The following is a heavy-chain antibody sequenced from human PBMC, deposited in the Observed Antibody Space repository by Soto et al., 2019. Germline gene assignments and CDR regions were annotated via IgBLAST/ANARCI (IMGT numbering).Heavy chain of an antibody. V-gene: IGHV1-46*01. CDR2: INPSGGST. CDR3: ARGDGGVVPATRWGAGDYFDY. J-gene: IGHJ4*02. D-gene: IGHD2-2*01. Sequence: GASVKVSCKASGYTFTSYYMHWVRQAPGQGLEWMGIINPSGGSTSYAQKFQGRVTMTRDTSTSTVYMELSSLRSEDTAVYYCARGDGGVVPATRWGAGDYFDYWGQGTLVTVSS. CDR1: GYTFTSYY.